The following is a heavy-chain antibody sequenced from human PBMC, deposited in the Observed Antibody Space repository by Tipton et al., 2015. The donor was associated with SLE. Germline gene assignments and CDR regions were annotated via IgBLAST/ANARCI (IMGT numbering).Heavy chain of an antibody. CDR2: IYYSGST. CDR1: GGSISSSSYY. Sequence: TLSLTCTVSGGSISSSSYYWGWIRQPPGKGLEWIGSIYYSGSTYYNPSLKSRVTISVDTSKNQFSLKLSSVTAADAAVYYCARGGPWGSPDAFDIWGQGTMVTVSS. D-gene: IGHD3-16*01. J-gene: IGHJ3*02. CDR3: ARGGPWGSPDAFDI. V-gene: IGHV4-39*07.